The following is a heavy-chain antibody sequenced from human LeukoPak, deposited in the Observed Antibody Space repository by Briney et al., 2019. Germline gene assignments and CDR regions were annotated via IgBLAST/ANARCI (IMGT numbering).Heavy chain of an antibody. CDR3: ARHLTGTTFEGFNDY. Sequence: SETLSLTCTVSGGSISSSSYYWGWIRQPPGKGLEWIGSIYYSGSTYYNPSLKSRVTISVDTSKNQFSLKLSSVTAADTAVYYCARHLTGTTFEGFNDYWGRGTLVTVSS. CDR1: GGSISSSSYY. CDR2: IYYSGST. J-gene: IGHJ4*02. D-gene: IGHD1-7*01. V-gene: IGHV4-39*01.